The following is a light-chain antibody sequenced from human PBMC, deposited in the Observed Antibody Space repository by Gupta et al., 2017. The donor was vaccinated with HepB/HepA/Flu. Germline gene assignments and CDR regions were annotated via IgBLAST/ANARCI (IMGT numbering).Light chain of an antibody. V-gene: IGLV1-47*01. J-gene: IGLJ3*02. Sequence: TISCSGSSSNIGRNYVYWYQQLPGTAPRLLIYRDSQRPSGVPDRFSGSKSGTSASLAISRLRSEDEADYYCAAWDDSLSGHWVFGGGTKLTVL. CDR1: SSNIGRNY. CDR3: AAWDDSLSGHWV. CDR2: RDS.